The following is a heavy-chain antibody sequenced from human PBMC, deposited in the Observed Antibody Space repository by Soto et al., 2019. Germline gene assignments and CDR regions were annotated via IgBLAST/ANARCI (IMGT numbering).Heavy chain of an antibody. V-gene: IGHV3-30*18. D-gene: IGHD2-2*01. J-gene: IGHJ6*02. CDR1: GFTFSSYG. CDR2: ISYDGSNK. Sequence: QVQLVESGGGVVQPGRSLRLSCAASGFTFSSYGMHWVRQAPGKGLEWVAVISYDGSNKYYADSVKGRFTISRDNSKNTLYLQMTRLRAADTAVYYCAKGPAIVLVPAAMNYYYGMDVWGQGTTVTFSS. CDR3: AKGPAIVLVPAAMNYYYGMDV.